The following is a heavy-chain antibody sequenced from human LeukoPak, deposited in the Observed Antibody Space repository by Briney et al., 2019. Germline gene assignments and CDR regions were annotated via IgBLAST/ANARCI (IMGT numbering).Heavy chain of an antibody. J-gene: IGHJ4*02. CDR2: ISWNSGTI. D-gene: IGHD6-13*01. CDR3: AKPKCINWYCQFDY. V-gene: IGHV3-9*01. CDR1: GFTFDDYA. Sequence: GGSLRLSCAASGFTFDDYAMHWVRQAPGKGLEWVAGISWNSGTIGYADSVKGRFTISRDNAKNSLYLQMNSLRPDDTAFYYCAKPKCINWYCQFDYWGQGTLVTVSS.